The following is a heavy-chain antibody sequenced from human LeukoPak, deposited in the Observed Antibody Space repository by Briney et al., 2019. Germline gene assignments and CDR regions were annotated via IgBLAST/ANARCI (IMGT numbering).Heavy chain of an antibody. Sequence: GGSLRLSCAASGFTFDDYAMHWVRQAPGKGLEWVSGISWNSGSIGYADSVKGRFTISRDNAKNSLYLQMNSLRAEDTALYYCAKVKERMVVSALDIWGQGTMVTVSS. CDR2: ISWNSGSI. CDR3: AKVKERMVVSALDI. D-gene: IGHD2-8*01. V-gene: IGHV3-9*01. J-gene: IGHJ3*02. CDR1: GFTFDDYA.